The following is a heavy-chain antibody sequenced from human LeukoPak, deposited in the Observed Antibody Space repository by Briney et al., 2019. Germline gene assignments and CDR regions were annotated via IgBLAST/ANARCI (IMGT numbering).Heavy chain of an antibody. CDR3: ARVAARRVLNY. CDR2: IYYSGST. D-gene: IGHD6-6*01. CDR1: GGSISSYY. Sequence: SETLSLTCTVSGGSISSYYWSWIRQPPGKGLEWIGYIYYSGSTNYNPSLKSRVTISVDTSKNQFSLKLSSVTAADTAVYYCARVAARRVLNYWGQGTLVTVSS. V-gene: IGHV4-59*01. J-gene: IGHJ4*02.